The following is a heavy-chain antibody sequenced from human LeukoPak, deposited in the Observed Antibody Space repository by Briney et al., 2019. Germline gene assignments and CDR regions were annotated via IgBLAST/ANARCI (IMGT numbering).Heavy chain of an antibody. V-gene: IGHV3-23*01. CDR2: ISGSGGST. CDR3: AKDMRFDWTPYYFDC. D-gene: IGHD3-9*01. Sequence: HTGGSLRLSCAASGFTFSSYAMSWVRQAPGKGLEWVSAISGSGGSTYYADSVKGRFTISRDNSKNTLYLQMNSLRAEDTAVYYCAKDMRFDWTPYYFDCRGQGTLVTVTS. J-gene: IGHJ4*02. CDR1: GFTFSSYA.